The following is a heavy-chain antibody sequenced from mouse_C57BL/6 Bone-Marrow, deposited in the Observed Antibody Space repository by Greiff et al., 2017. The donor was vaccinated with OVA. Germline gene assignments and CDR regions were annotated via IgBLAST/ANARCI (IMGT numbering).Heavy chain of an antibody. Sequence: QVQLQQSGAELARPGASVKLSCKASGYTFTSYGISWVKQRTGQGLEWIGEIYPRSGNTYYNEKFKGKATLTADKSSSTAYMELRSLTSEYSAVYFCARFDYDVLFDYWGQGTTLTVSS. V-gene: IGHV1-81*01. CDR1: GYTFTSYG. D-gene: IGHD2-4*01. CDR2: IYPRSGNT. J-gene: IGHJ2*01. CDR3: ARFDYDVLFDY.